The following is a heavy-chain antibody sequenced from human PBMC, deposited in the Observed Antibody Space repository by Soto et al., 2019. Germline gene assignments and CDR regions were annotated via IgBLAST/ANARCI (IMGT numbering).Heavy chain of an antibody. CDR2: IYYSGST. J-gene: IGHJ4*02. D-gene: IGHD3-10*01. CDR3: ARHYGSGSRPHY. CDR1: GGSISSYY. V-gene: IGHV4-59*01. Sequence: LSETLSLTCTVSGGSISSYYWSWIRQPPGKGLEWIGYIYYSGSTNYNPSLKSRVTISVDTSRNQFSLKLSSVTAADTAVYYCARHYGSGSRPHYWGQGTLVTVSS.